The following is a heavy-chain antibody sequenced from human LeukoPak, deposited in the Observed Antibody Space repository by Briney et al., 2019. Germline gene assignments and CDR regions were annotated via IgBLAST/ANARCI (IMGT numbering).Heavy chain of an antibody. Sequence: SETLSLTCTVSGGSISSYYWSWIRQPPGKGLEWIGYIYYSGSTNYNPSLKSRVTISVDTSKNQFSLKLSSVTAADTAVYYCARGYYGSGSYFRGMDVWGQGTTVTVS. CDR2: IYYSGST. J-gene: IGHJ6*02. V-gene: IGHV4-59*01. D-gene: IGHD3-10*01. CDR1: GGSISSYY. CDR3: ARGYYGSGSYFRGMDV.